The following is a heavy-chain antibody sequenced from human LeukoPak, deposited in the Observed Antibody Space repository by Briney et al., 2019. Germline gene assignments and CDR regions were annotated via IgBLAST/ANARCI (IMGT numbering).Heavy chain of an antibody. V-gene: IGHV4-34*01. Sequence: SETLSLTCAVYGGSFSGYYWGWIRQPPGKGLEWIGSIYYSGSTYYNPSLKSRVTISVDTSKNQFSLKLSSVTAADTAVYYCARDRVGTIFGVVIIPTFDYWGQGTLVTVSS. D-gene: IGHD3-3*01. CDR1: GGSFSGYY. CDR3: ARDRVGTIFGVVIIPTFDY. CDR2: IYYSGST. J-gene: IGHJ4*02.